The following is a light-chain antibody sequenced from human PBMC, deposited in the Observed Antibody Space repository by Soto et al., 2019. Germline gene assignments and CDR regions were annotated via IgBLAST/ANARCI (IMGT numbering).Light chain of an antibody. V-gene: IGKV3-11*01. CDR3: QQRSNRPLT. CDR1: QSVSSY. Sequence: EIVLTQSPATLSLSPGERATLSCRADQSVSSYLAWYQQKPGQAPRLLIYDTSNRATGIPARFSGSGSGTDFTLTISSPEPEDFAVYYCQQRSNRPLTFGGGTKVEIK. CDR2: DTS. J-gene: IGKJ4*01.